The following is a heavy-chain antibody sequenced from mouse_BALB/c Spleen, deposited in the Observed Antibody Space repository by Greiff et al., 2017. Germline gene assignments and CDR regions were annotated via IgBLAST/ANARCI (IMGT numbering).Heavy chain of an antibody. J-gene: IGHJ3*01. D-gene: IGHD1-1*01. CDR2: IWGDGST. CDR1: GFSLTGYG. Sequence: QVQLQQSGPGLVAPSQSLSITCTVSGFSLTGYGVNWVRQPPGKGLEWLGMIWGDGSTDYNSALKSRLSISKDNSKSQVFLKMNSLQTDDTARYYCASHYYGSWAWFAYWGQGTLVTVSA. CDR3: ASHYYGSWAWFAY. V-gene: IGHV2-6-7*01.